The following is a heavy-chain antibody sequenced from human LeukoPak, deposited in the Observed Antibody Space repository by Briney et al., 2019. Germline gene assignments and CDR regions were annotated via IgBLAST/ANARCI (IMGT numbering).Heavy chain of an antibody. CDR2: ISTTGGTT. Sequence: QAGGSLRLSCAASGLTFSSNGMSWVRQAPGRGLEWVSAISTTGGTTYYADSVRGRFTISRDNSKNTLYLQMNSLRAEDTAVYYCAKVQSPVWWLPRFDPWGQGTLVTVSS. V-gene: IGHV3-23*01. J-gene: IGHJ5*02. D-gene: IGHD5-12*01. CDR1: GLTFSSNG. CDR3: AKVQSPVWWLPRFDP.